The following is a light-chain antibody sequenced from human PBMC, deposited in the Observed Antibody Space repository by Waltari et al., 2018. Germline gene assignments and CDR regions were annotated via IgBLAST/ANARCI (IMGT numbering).Light chain of an antibody. CDR2: GAS. CDR3: QQYCSSLLFT. CDR1: QSVISSY. Sequence: EIVLTQSPSTLSLSQGGRTTHSCRASQSVISSYLDWYQQKTCQAPRILIYGASSRATGIPDRFSGSGSGTDFSITTSRLEPEDFSVYYCQQYCSSLLFTFGPGTKVDIK. V-gene: IGKV3-20*01. J-gene: IGKJ3*01.